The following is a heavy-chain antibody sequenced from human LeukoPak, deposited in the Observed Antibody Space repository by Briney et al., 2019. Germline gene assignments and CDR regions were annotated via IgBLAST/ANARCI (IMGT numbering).Heavy chain of an antibody. CDR1: GFTFSSYG. V-gene: IGHV3-30*02. CDR3: AKDFSVYNYDSRVLDY. Sequence: GGSLRLSCAASGFTFSSYGMHWVRQAPGKGLEWVAFIRYDGGNKYYADSVKGRFTISRDNSKNTLYLQMNRLRAEDTAVYYCAKDFSVYNYDSRVLDYWGQGTLVTVSS. CDR2: IRYDGGNK. D-gene: IGHD3-22*01. J-gene: IGHJ4*02.